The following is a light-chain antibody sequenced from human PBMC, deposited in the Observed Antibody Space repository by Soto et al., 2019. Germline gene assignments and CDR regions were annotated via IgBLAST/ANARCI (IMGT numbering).Light chain of an antibody. J-gene: IGKJ4*01. Sequence: EIVLTQSPATLSLSPGERATLSSGSSQSVRSYLAWYQQKIGQAPRRLIYDASTRATGIPARFSGSGSGTDFTLTISSLEPEDFAVYYCQQRSNWPLTFGGGTKVEIK. CDR3: QQRSNWPLT. CDR2: DAS. CDR1: QSVRSY. V-gene: IGKV3-11*01.